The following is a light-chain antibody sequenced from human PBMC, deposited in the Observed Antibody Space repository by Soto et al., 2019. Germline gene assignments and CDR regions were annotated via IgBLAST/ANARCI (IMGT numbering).Light chain of an antibody. CDR2: GAS. J-gene: IGKJ4*01. CDR3: QQYGSSPLT. CDR1: QSVSSSF. V-gene: IGKV3-20*01. Sequence: IGLTQSPGTLSLSPWERATLSCRASQSVSSSFLAWYQQKPGQAPRLLIYGASSRATGIPDRFSGSGSGTDFTLTISRLEPEDFAVYYCQQYGSSPLTFGGGTKVDNK.